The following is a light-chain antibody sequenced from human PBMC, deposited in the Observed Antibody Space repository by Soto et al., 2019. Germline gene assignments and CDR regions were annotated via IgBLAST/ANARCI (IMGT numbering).Light chain of an antibody. CDR2: EVS. V-gene: IGLV2-14*01. Sequence: QSALTQPAAVSGSRGQSITISCTGTTSDIGAFNYVSWYQQHPGNAPKLIIYEVSNRPSGVSNRLSGSKSGNTASLTISGLQAEDEADYYCSSYTSSDTYVLGTGTKLTVL. J-gene: IGLJ1*01. CDR3: SSYTSSDTYV. CDR1: TSDIGAFNY.